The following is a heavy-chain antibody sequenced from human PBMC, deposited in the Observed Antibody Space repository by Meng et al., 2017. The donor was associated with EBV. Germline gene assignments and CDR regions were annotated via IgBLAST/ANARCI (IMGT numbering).Heavy chain of an antibody. CDR1: GGTFSSYA. CDR3: ARAEIAAAGRLDY. V-gene: IGHV1-69*06. Sequence: QVVWSPCGVEVKTPGSRGKVPCKASGGTFSSYASSWVRQAPGQGLEWMGGIIPIFGTANYAQKFQGRVTITADKSTSTAYMELSSLRSEDTAVYYCARAEIAAAGRLDYWGQGTLVTVSS. CDR2: IIPIFGTA. D-gene: IGHD6-13*01. J-gene: IGHJ4*02.